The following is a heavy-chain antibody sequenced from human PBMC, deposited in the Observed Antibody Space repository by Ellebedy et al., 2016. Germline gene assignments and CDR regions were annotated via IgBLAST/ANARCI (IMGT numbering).Heavy chain of an antibody. CDR3: ARDRDSYGYGGWFDP. Sequence: GESLKISXAASGFTFSSYAMHWVRQAPGKGLEWVAVISYDGSNKYYADSVKGRFTISRDNSKNTPYLQMNSLRAEDTAVYYCARDRDSYGYGGWFDPWGQGTLVTVSS. D-gene: IGHD5-18*01. CDR1: GFTFSSYA. CDR2: ISYDGSNK. J-gene: IGHJ5*02. V-gene: IGHV3-30-3*01.